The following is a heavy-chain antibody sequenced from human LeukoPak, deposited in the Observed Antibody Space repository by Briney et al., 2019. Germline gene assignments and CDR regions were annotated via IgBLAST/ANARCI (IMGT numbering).Heavy chain of an antibody. CDR1: GYTFTGYY. J-gene: IGHJ4*02. V-gene: IGHV1-2*02. Sequence: ASVKVSCKASGYTFTGYYMHWVRQAPGQGLEWMGWINPNSGGTNYAQKFQGRVTMTRDTSIRTAYMELSRLRSDDTAVYYCARDSSIAVAGNDYWGQGTLVTVSS. D-gene: IGHD6-19*01. CDR2: INPNSGGT. CDR3: ARDSSIAVAGNDY.